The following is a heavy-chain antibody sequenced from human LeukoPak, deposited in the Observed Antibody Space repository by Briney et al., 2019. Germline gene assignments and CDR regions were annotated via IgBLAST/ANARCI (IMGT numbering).Heavy chain of an antibody. Sequence: SVRVSCKASGGTFSSYAISWVRQAPGQGLEWMGGIIPIFGTANYAQKFQGRVTITADESTSTAYMELSSLRSEDTAVYYCARHYYDSSGYYYARLGFDCWGQGTLVTVSS. V-gene: IGHV1-69*13. J-gene: IGHJ4*02. CDR3: ARHYYDSSGYYYARLGFDC. CDR1: GGTFSSYA. D-gene: IGHD3-22*01. CDR2: IIPIFGTA.